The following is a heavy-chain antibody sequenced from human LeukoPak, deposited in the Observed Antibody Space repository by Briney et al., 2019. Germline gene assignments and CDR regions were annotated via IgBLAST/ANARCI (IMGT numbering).Heavy chain of an antibody. CDR2: TRFDGKNK. CDR3: ARDRRGDSGWYFDY. V-gene: IGHV3-30*02. J-gene: IGHJ4*02. CDR1: GFTFSRYG. Sequence: GGSLRLSCAASGFTFSRYGMHWVRQAPGKGLEWVSFTRFDGKNKYYADSVKGRFTISRDNAKNSLYLHMNSLRAEDTAVYYCARDRRGDSGWYFDYWGQGILVTVSS. D-gene: IGHD6-19*01.